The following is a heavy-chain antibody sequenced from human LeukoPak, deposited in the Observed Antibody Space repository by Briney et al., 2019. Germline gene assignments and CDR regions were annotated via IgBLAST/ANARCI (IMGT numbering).Heavy chain of an antibody. V-gene: IGHV3-30-3*01. CDR2: ISYDGSNK. D-gene: IGHD3-10*01. CDR1: GFTFSSYA. J-gene: IGHJ5*02. CDR3: ARDLTPDRYYYGSGLWFDP. Sequence: PGRSLRLSCAASGFTFSSYAMHWVRQAPGKGLEWVAVISYDGSNKYYADSVKGRFTISRDNSKNTLYLQMNSLRAEDTAVFYCARDLTPDRYYYGSGLWFDPWGQGTLVTVSS.